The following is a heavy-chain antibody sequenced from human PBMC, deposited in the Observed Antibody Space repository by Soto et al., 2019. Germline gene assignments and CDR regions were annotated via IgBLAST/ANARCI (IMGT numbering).Heavy chain of an antibody. CDR3: ARDMFGDIGMVDY. CDR2: IDPSDSYT. CDR1: GYSFTSYW. J-gene: IGHJ4*02. V-gene: IGHV5-10-1*01. D-gene: IGHD3-10*02. Sequence: PGESLKISCKGSGYSFTSYWSSWVRQMPGKGLEWMGRIDPSDSYTNYSPSFQGHVTISADKSISTAYLQWSRLRSDDTAVYYCARDMFGDIGMVDYWGQGTLVTVSS.